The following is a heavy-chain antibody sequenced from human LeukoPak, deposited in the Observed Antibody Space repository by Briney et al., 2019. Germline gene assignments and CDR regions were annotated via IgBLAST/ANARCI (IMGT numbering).Heavy chain of an antibody. CDR2: FDPEDGET. J-gene: IGHJ6*04. D-gene: IGHD2-2*01. CDR3: ATGSRCSSTSCYGVYYGMDV. Sequence: GASVKVSCKVSGYTLTELSMHWVRQAPGKGLEWMGGFDPEDGETIYAQKFQGRVTMTEDTSTATAYMELSSLRSEDTAVYYCATGSRCSSTSCYGVYYGMDVWGKGTTVTVSS. CDR1: GYTLTELS. V-gene: IGHV1-24*01.